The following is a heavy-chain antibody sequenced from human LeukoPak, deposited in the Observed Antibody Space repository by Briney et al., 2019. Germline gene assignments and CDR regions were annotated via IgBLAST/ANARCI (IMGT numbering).Heavy chain of an antibody. J-gene: IGHJ3*02. D-gene: IGHD5-18*01. CDR1: EFTFSSYG. CDR3: ARGRIQLWFDAFDI. Sequence: GGSLRLSCAASEFTFSSYGMHWVRQAPGKGLEWVAFIRFDGSNKYYADSVKGRFTISRDNSKNSLYLQMNSLRAEDTAVYYCARGRIQLWFDAFDIWGQGTMVTVSS. V-gene: IGHV3-30*02. CDR2: IRFDGSNK.